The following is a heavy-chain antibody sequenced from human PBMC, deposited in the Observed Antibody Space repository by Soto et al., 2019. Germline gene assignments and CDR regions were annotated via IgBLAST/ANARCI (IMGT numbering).Heavy chain of an antibody. D-gene: IGHD5-12*01. CDR2: IYPADSDT. J-gene: IGHJ4*01. CDR1: GYSFTNSW. V-gene: IGHV5-51*01. Sequence: GESLKISCKASGYSFTNSWIGWVRQMPGKGLEWMGIIYPADSDTRYSPSFQGQVTISADKSINPAYLQWSSLKASDTAMYYFASPAYSGYEVVMWGQETLVKASS. CDR3: ASPAYSGYEVVM.